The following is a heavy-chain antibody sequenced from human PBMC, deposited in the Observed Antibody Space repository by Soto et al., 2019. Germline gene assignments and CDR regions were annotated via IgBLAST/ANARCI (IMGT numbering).Heavy chain of an antibody. D-gene: IGHD3-10*01. J-gene: IGHJ6*02. Sequence: QVLLVQSGPEVKKPGSSVKVSCKASGGTFNNYAINRVRQAPGKGLEWMGGIIPTFGTGNHAQKFQGRVTITGDESTTTDYLEPNSVRSEDTAIYCCASCDGTLVRGGRSSPYEMDVWGQGTTVIVSS. CDR3: ASCDGTLVRGGRSSPYEMDV. CDR2: IIPTFGTG. V-gene: IGHV1-69*01. CDR1: GGTFNNYA.